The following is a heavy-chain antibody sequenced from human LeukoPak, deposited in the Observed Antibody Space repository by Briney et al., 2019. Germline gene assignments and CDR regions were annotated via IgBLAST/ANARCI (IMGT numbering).Heavy chain of an antibody. D-gene: IGHD3/OR15-3a*01. Sequence: NASESLSLTCTVSGVSISSYYWSWIRQPPGKGLEWIGYIYYSGSTNYNPSLKSRATISVDTPKNQFSRKLSSVTAADTAVYYCAGDIGPDDVSDVWGQGTMVSVSS. CDR3: AGDIGPDDVSDV. CDR2: IYYSGST. V-gene: IGHV4-59*01. J-gene: IGHJ3*01. CDR1: GVSISSYY.